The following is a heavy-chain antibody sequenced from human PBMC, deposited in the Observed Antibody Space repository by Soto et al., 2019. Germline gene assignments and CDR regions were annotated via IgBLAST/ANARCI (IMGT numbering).Heavy chain of an antibody. J-gene: IGHJ5*02. V-gene: IGHV1-2*04. D-gene: IGHD3-3*01. CDR1: GYTFTGYY. CDR2: INPNSGGT. CDR3: ARDRGGRAIFGVGPWKNWFDP. Sequence: ASVKVSCKASGYTFTGYYMHWVRQAPGQGLEWMGWINPNSGGTNYAQKFQGWVTMTRDTSISTAYMELSRLRSDDTAVYYCARDRGGRAIFGVGPWKNWFDPWGQGTLVTVSS.